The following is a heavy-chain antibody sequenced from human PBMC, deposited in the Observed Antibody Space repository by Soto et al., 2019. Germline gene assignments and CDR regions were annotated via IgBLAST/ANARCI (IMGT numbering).Heavy chain of an antibody. Sequence: GGSLRLSCAASGFTFSSYAMHWVRQAPGKGLEWVAVISYDGSNKYYADSVKGRFTISRDNSKNTLYLQMNSLRAEDTAVYYCARDLRTKYSSSWLNWFDPWGQGTLVTVSS. D-gene: IGHD6-13*01. J-gene: IGHJ5*02. CDR3: ARDLRTKYSSSWLNWFDP. V-gene: IGHV3-30-3*01. CDR2: ISYDGSNK. CDR1: GFTFSSYA.